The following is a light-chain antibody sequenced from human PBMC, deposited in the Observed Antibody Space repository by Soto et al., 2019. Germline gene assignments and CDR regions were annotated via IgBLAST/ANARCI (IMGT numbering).Light chain of an antibody. J-gene: IGKJ1*01. Sequence: EIVLTQSPAILSMSPGERATLSCRASQSVSSYFAWYQQKPGQAPRLLIYDASNRATGVPARVSGSGSGTDFALTISSLEPEAFALYYCQERRYWPVTFGQGTKVEIK. V-gene: IGKV3-11*01. CDR3: QERRYWPVT. CDR2: DAS. CDR1: QSVSSY.